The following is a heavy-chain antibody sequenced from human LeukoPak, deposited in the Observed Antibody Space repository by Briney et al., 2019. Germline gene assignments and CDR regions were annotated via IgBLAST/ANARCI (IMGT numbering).Heavy chain of an antibody. CDR2: ISGGSNYI. CDR1: GFIVSSYS. Sequence: GGSLRLSCAASGFIVSSYSMNWVRQAPGKGLEWVSSISGGSNYIYYADSLKGRFTISRDNAKNSVYLQMNSLRAEDTAVYYCARGITMVRGHYYGMDVWGKGTTVTVSS. D-gene: IGHD3-10*01. V-gene: IGHV3-21*01. CDR3: ARGITMVRGHYYGMDV. J-gene: IGHJ6*04.